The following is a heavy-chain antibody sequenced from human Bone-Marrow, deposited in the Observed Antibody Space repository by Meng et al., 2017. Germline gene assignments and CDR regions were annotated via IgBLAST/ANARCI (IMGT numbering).Heavy chain of an antibody. J-gene: IGHJ4*02. CDR1: GYRFSSYW. CDR2: IHPGDSDT. Sequence: GESLKISCKGSGYRFSSYWIGWVRQMPGKGLEWMGIIHPGDSDTRYSPSFQGQVTISADKSISTAYLQWSSLKASDTAMYYCARSIAAAGSDYWGQGTLVTVSS. V-gene: IGHV5-51*01. D-gene: IGHD6-13*01. CDR3: ARSIAAAGSDY.